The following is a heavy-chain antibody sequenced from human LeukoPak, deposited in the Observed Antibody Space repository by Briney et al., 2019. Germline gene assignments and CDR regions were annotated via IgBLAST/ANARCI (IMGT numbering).Heavy chain of an antibody. CDR2: ISYNGIT. CDR3: AREGAVPGIDP. Sequence: SETLSLTCTVSGYSILSGFSWGWFRQSPGKVLEWLGAISYNGITDYNPSLKSRVTISRDTSKNQFSLRLTSVTAADAALYFCAREGAVPGIDPWGQGTLVTVSS. J-gene: IGHJ5*02. CDR1: GYSILSGFS. D-gene: IGHD3-16*01. V-gene: IGHV4-38-2*02.